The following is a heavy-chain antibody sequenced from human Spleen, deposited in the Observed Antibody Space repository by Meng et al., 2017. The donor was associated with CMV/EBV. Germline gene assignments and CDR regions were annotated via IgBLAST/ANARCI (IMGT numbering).Heavy chain of an antibody. D-gene: IGHD2-2*01. CDR3: AREGVTAATTLGWFDP. V-gene: IGHV4-34*01. Sequence: GGSISSYFWNGIRQAPGKGLQWIGEIDHSGNTNYNPSLESRVTMSVDTSKNQFSLKLSSVTAADTAVYYCAREGVTAATTLGWFDPWGQGTLVTVSS. CDR1: GGSISSYF. J-gene: IGHJ5*02. CDR2: IDHSGNT.